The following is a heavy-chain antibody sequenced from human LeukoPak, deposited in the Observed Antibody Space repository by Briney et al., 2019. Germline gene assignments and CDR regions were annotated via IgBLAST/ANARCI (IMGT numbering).Heavy chain of an antibody. J-gene: IGHJ4*02. D-gene: IGHD4-17*01. V-gene: IGHV4-59*01. CDR3: ARGSDFGDC. Sequence: PSETLSLTCTVSGGSISTYYWSWIRQPPGKGLEWTGYIYISGTTNYNPSLKSRVTMSVDTSKNQLSMKLSSVTAADTAVYYCARGSDFGDCWGQGTLVTVSS. CDR1: GGSISTYY. CDR2: IYISGTT.